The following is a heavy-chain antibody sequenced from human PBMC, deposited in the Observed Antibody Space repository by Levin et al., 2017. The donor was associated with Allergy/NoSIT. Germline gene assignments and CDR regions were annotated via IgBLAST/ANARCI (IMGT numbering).Heavy chain of an antibody. CDR2: TDHSGST. D-gene: IGHD5-18*01. Sequence: SETLSLTCAVYGESFSDHSWTWIRQPPGEGLEWIGETDHSGSTNYNPSLKSRVTISADTSRSQFSLKLSSVTAADTAVYYCARGSKGYGLDYWGQGVRLTVS. J-gene: IGHJ4*02. CDR3: ARGSKGYGLDY. V-gene: IGHV4-34*01. CDR1: GESFSDHS.